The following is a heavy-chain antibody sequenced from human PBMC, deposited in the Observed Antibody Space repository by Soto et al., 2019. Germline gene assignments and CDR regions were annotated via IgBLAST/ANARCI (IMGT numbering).Heavy chain of an antibody. Sequence: GGSLRLSCAASGFTFSSYAMSWVRQAPGKGLEWVSAISGSGGSTYYADSVKGRFTISRDNSKNTLYLQMNSLRAEDTAVYYCAATPLVVVITPGYYWGQGTLVTVSS. CDR2: ISGSGGST. D-gene: IGHD3-22*01. CDR3: AATPLVVVITPGYY. J-gene: IGHJ4*02. V-gene: IGHV3-23*01. CDR1: GFTFSSYA.